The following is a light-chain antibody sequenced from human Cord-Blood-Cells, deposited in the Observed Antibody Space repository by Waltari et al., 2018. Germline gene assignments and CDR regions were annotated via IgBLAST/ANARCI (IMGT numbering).Light chain of an antibody. V-gene: IGKV1-33*01. CDR3: QQYDNLYT. Sequence: QMTQSPSSLSASVGDRVTITCQASQDISNYLNWYQQKPGKAPKLLIYDASNLETGVPSRFSGSGSGTDFTFTISSLQPEDIATYYCQQYDNLYTFGQGTKLEIK. CDR1: QDISNY. J-gene: IGKJ2*01. CDR2: DAS.